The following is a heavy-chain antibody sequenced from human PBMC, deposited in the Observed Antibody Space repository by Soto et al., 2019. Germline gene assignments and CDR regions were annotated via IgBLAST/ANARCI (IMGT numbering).Heavy chain of an antibody. Sequence: SVKVSCKASGGTFSSYAISWVRQAPGQGLEWMGGIIPIFGTANYAQKFQGRVTITADESTSTAYMELSSLRSEDTAVYYCVTKREAGSSPKGNWNYGAPYYYYGMDVWGQGITVTVSS. CDR2: IIPIFGTA. CDR3: VTKREAGSSPKGNWNYGAPYYYYGMDV. V-gene: IGHV1-69*13. CDR1: GGTFSSYA. J-gene: IGHJ6*02. D-gene: IGHD1-7*01.